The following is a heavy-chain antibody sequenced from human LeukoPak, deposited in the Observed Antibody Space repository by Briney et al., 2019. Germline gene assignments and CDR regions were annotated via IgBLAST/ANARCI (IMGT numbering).Heavy chain of an antibody. D-gene: IGHD6-13*01. CDR2: IKSKTDGGTT. Sequence: GGSLRLSCAASGFTFSNAWMSWVRQAPGKGLEWVGRIKSKTDGGTTDYAAPVKGRFTISRDDSKNTLYLQMNSLKTEDTAVYYCTTVSSIYSSSWMYYFDYWGQGTLVTVSS. V-gene: IGHV3-15*01. CDR3: TTVSSIYSSSWMYYFDY. J-gene: IGHJ4*02. CDR1: GFTFSNAW.